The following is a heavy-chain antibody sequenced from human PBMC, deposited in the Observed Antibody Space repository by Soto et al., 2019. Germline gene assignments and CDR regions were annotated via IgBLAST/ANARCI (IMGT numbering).Heavy chain of an antibody. CDR3: ARVRDIVVVPAAVFDP. V-gene: IGHV4-31*03. CDR2: IYYSGST. D-gene: IGHD2-2*01. CDR1: GGSISSGGYY. J-gene: IGHJ5*02. Sequence: SETLSLTCTVSGGSISSGGYYWSWIRQHPGKGLEWIGYIYYSGSTYYNPSLKSRVTISVDTSKNQFSLKLSSVTAADTAVYYCARVRDIVVVPAAVFDPWGQGTLVTAPQ.